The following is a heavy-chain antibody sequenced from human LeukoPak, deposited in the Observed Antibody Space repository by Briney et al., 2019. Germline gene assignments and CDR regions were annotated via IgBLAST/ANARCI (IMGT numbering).Heavy chain of an antibody. V-gene: IGHV3-21*01. Sequence: GGSLRLSCAASGFAFSSYSMNWVRQAPGKGLEWVSSISSSSSYIYYADSVKGRFTISRDNAKNSLYLQMNSLRAEDTAVYYCARDQYCSSTSCFDYWGQGTLVTVSS. J-gene: IGHJ4*02. D-gene: IGHD2-2*01. CDR1: GFAFSSYS. CDR3: ARDQYCSSTSCFDY. CDR2: ISSSSSYI.